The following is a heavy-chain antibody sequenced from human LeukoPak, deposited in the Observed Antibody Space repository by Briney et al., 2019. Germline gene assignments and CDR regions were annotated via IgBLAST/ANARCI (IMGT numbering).Heavy chain of an antibody. D-gene: IGHD3-9*01. CDR2: ITGSGGTK. V-gene: IGHV3-23*01. J-gene: IGHJ4*02. CDR3: ANGGDYEALTVYYDSDF. Sequence: GASLRLSCAASGFTFSNYAMSWVRQAPGKGLEWVSAITGSGGTKWYADSVKGHFTISRDNSKNTLYLQTNSLGVDDTAVYYCANGGDYEALTVYYDSDFWARGTLVTVSS. CDR1: GFTFSNYA.